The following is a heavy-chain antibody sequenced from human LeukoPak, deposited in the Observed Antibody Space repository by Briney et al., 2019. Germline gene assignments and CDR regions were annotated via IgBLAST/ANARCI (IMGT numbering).Heavy chain of an antibody. CDR3: ARSWRYYDSSGYYGFDI. V-gene: IGHV3-23*05. J-gene: IGHJ3*02. Sequence: GGSLRLSCAASGFTFGSFAMSWVRQAPGKGLEWVSSSGPTINYADSVKGRFTISRDNSKNTLYLQMNNLRAGDTAVYHCARSWRYYDSSGYYGFDIWGQGTMVTVSS. D-gene: IGHD3-22*01. CDR1: GFTFGSFA. CDR2: SGPTI.